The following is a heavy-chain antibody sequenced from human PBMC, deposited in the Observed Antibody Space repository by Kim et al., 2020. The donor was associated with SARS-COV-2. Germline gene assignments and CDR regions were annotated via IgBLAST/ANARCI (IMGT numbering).Heavy chain of an antibody. Sequence: SETLSLTCTVSGGSISSYYWSWIRQPPGKGLEWIGYIYYSGSTNYNPSLKSRVTISVDTSKNQFSLKLSSVTAADTAVYYCARATLRFLEWPWGYWGQGT. V-gene: IGHV4-59*01. J-gene: IGHJ4*02. D-gene: IGHD3-3*01. CDR1: GGSISSYY. CDR2: IYYSGST. CDR3: ARATLRFLEWPWGY.